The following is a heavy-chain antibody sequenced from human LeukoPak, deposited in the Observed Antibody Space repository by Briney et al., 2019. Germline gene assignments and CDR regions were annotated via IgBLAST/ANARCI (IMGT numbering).Heavy chain of an antibody. CDR2: ISYDGSNK. CDR1: GFTFSSYA. Sequence: GGSLRLSCAASGFTFSSYAMHWVRQAPGKGLEWVAVISYDGSNKYYADSVKGRFTISRDNSKNTPYLQMNSLRAEDTAVHYCARDVGRSWGQGTTVTVSS. CDR3: ARDVGRS. J-gene: IGHJ6*02. V-gene: IGHV3-30*04. D-gene: IGHD1-26*01.